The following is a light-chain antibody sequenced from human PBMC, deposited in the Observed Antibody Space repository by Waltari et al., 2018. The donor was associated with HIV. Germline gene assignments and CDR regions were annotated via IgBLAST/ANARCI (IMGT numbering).Light chain of an antibody. J-gene: IGKJ1*01. CDR1: QSVSSSY. Sequence: EIVLTQSPGTLSLSPGERATFSCRASQSVSSSYLAWYQQKPGQAPRLLIYGASSRATGIPDRFSGSGSGTDFTLTISRLEPEDFAVYYCQQYGSPKTFGQGTKVEIK. V-gene: IGKV3-20*01. CDR3: QQYGSPKT. CDR2: GAS.